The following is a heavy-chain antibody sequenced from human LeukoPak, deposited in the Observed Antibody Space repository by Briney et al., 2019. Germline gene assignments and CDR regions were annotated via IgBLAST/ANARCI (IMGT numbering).Heavy chain of an antibody. CDR2: SHDSGCT. CDR3: ARGVVQLWYFDY. V-gene: IGHV4-59*01. J-gene: IGHJ4*02. D-gene: IGHD5-18*01. Sequence: AETLTLTCTVSVGPFSSYHWSGTPHPPGKALEGIGYSHDSGCTNYYPSLKSRVTISVDTSKNQFYLKLSSVTAADTAVYYRARGVVQLWYFDYWGQGTLVTVSS. CDR1: VGPFSSYH.